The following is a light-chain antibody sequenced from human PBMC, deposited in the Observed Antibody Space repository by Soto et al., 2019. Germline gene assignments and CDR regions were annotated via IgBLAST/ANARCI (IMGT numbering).Light chain of an antibody. CDR2: EVS. V-gene: IGLV2-23*02. CDR1: SSDVGSYNL. J-gene: IGLJ2*01. CDR3: CSYAASTTVV. Sequence: QAVVTQPASVSGSPGQSITISCTGTSSDVGSYNLVSWYQQHPGKAPKLMIYEVSKRPSGVSNRFSGSKSGNTASLTISGLQAEDEADYYCCSYAASTTVVFGGGTKLTVL.